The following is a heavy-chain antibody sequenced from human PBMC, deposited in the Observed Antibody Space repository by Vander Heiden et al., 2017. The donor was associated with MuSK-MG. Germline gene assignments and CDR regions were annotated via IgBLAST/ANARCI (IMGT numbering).Heavy chain of an antibody. CDR2: VIPILGIA. D-gene: IGHD5-12*01. V-gene: IGHV1-69*04. Sequence: QVQLVQSGAEVQKPGSSVKVSCKASGGPFNSYAFSWVRQAPGQGLEWMGRVIPILGIAKYAQKFQGRVTINADTSTTTAYMELSSLTSEDTAVYYCATGLGATTLFDNWGQGTLVTVSS. CDR1: GGPFNSYA. J-gene: IGHJ4*02. CDR3: ATGLGATTLFDN.